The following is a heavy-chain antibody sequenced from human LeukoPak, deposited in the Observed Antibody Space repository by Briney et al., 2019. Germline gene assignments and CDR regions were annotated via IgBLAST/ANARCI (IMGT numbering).Heavy chain of an antibody. J-gene: IGHJ4*02. D-gene: IGHD1-26*01. CDR1: GFTFSSYA. Sequence: GGSLRLSWAASGFTFSSYAMSWIRQAPGKRLEWVSSISGSGGSTYYADSVKGRFTISRDNSKNTLYLQMNSLRAEVTALYYCGKYRSEATGGDYWGQGTLVTVSS. CDR3: GKYRSEATGGDY. CDR2: ISGSGGST. V-gene: IGHV3-23*01.